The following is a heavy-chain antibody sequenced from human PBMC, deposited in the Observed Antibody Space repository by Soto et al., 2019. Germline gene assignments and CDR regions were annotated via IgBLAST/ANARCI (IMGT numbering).Heavy chain of an antibody. Sequence: QVQLQETGPGLVKPSQTLSLTCTVSGGSISSGGYYWSWIRQHPGKGLEWIGYIYYSGSTYYNPSLKSRVTISVDTSKNQFSLKLSSVTAADTAVYYCASNSGSTPAEIDYWGQGTLVTVSS. CDR1: GGSISSGGYY. D-gene: IGHD1-26*01. CDR2: IYYSGST. J-gene: IGHJ4*02. CDR3: ASNSGSTPAEIDY. V-gene: IGHV4-31*03.